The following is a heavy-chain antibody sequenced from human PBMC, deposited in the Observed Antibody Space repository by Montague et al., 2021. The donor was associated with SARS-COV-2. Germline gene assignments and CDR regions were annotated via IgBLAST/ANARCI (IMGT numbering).Heavy chain of an antibody. J-gene: IGHJ6*02. V-gene: IGHV2-70*11. CDR2: IDWDDDK. CDR1: GFSLSTSGMC. Sequence: PALVKPTKTLTLTCTFSGFSLSTSGMCVSWIRQPPGKALEWLARIDWDDDKYYSTSLKTRLTISKDTSKNQVVLTMTNMDPVDTATYYCARTHYDILPGYYYDMDVWGQGTTVTVSS. CDR3: ARTHYDILPGYYYDMDV. D-gene: IGHD3-9*01.